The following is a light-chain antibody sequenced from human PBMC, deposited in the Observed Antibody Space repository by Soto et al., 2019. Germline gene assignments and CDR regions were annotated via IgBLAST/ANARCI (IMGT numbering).Light chain of an antibody. Sequence: VLTQPASVSGSPGQAITISCSGTSSDVGAFNYVSWYQQHPGKAPKLMIYDVSNRPSGVSNRFSGSKSGNTASLTISGLRAEDEADYYCNSYTSNNTYVFGTGTKSPS. J-gene: IGLJ1*01. CDR2: DVS. V-gene: IGLV2-14*03. CDR3: NSYTSNNTYV. CDR1: SSDVGAFNY.